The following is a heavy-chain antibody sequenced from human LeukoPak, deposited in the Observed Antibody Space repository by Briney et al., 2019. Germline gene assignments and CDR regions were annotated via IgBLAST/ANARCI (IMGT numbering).Heavy chain of an antibody. D-gene: IGHD6-13*01. V-gene: IGHV4-39*07. Sequence: SETLSLTCNVSGGSIISGGSYWGWIRQPPGRGLEWIGSIFYSGITYYNPSLKSRVTISVDTSKNQFSLRLSSVTAADTAVYFCSRRDCSHSSCLYWYFDLWGRGTLLTVSS. CDR1: GGSIISGGSY. CDR3: SRRDCSHSSCLYWYFDL. J-gene: IGHJ2*01. CDR2: IFYSGIT.